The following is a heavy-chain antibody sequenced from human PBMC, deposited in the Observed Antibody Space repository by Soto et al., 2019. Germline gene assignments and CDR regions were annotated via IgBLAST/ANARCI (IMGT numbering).Heavy chain of an antibody. CDR1: GGSISSGDYY. CDR2: IYYSGST. V-gene: IGHV4-30-4*01. Sequence: PSETLSLTCTVSGGSISSGDYYWSWIRQPPGKGLEWIGYIYYSGSTYYNPSLKSRVTISVDTSKNQFSPKLSSVTAADTAVYYCARLRSYYGSGSYYHFDYWGQGTLVTVYS. J-gene: IGHJ4*02. D-gene: IGHD3-10*01. CDR3: ARLRSYYGSGSYYHFDY.